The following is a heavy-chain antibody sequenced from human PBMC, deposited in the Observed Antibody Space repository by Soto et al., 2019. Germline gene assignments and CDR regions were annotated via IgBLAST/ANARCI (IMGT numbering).Heavy chain of an antibody. CDR3: ARTPDDDFWSGYLSCFDY. CDR2: TYYRSKWYN. J-gene: IGHJ4*02. Sequence: PSQTLSLTCAISRDSVSSNSAAWNWIRQSPSRGLEWLVRTYYRSKWYNDYAVSVKSRITINPDTSKNQFSLQLNSVTPEDTAVYYCARTPDDDFWSGYLSCFDYWGQGTLVTVSS. D-gene: IGHD3-3*01. V-gene: IGHV6-1*01. CDR1: RDSVSSNSAA.